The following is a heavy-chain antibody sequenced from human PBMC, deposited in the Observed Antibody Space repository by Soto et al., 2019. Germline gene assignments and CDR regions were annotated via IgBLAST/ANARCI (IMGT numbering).Heavy chain of an antibody. CDR1: GFTFSTYG. V-gene: IGHV3-30*18. Sequence: QVQLVESGGGVVQPGRSLRLSCAASGFTFSTYGMHWVRQAPGKGLEWVAVISYDGSNKYYADSVKGRFTISRDNSKNTLYLEMSSLRAEDTAVYYCAEGFSYSVIDYWGKGTLVTVSS. J-gene: IGHJ4*02. CDR3: AEGFSYSVIDY. D-gene: IGHD5-18*01. CDR2: ISYDGSNK.